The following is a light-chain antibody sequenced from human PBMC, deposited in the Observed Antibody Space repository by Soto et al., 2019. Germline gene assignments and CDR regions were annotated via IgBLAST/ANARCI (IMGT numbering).Light chain of an antibody. CDR3: QHYNSYSEA. J-gene: IGKJ1*01. V-gene: IGKV1-5*03. CDR1: QTISSW. CDR2: KAS. Sequence: EIQMTQYPSSLFASVGDRFTITCLASQTISSWLAWYQQKPGKSPKLLIYKASTLKSGVTSRFSGSGSGTEFTLTISSLQPDDFATYYCQHYNSYSEAFGQGTKVDIK.